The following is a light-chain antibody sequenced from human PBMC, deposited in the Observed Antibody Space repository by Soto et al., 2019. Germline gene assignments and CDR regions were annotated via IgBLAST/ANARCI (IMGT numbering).Light chain of an antibody. CDR1: QSVSRKY. V-gene: IGKV3-20*01. Sequence: EIVLTQSPGTLSLSPGERATLSCRASQSVSRKYLAWYQQRPGQAPRLVIYGASNRASGIPDRFSGTGSGTDFTLSSSSLEPEDFTVFYCQQYGSAPYTCGHGTKLQIK. CDR3: QQYGSAPYT. CDR2: GAS. J-gene: IGKJ2*01.